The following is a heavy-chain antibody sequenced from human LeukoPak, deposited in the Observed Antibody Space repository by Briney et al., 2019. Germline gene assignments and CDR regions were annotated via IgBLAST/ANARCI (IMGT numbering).Heavy chain of an antibody. CDR2: IYYSGST. CDR3: ARVDDSSGYYPLRYYFDY. J-gene: IGHJ4*02. Sequence: LSETLSLTCTVSGGSISSYYWSWIRQPPGKGLEWIGYIYYSGSTNYNPSLKSRVTISVDTSKNQFSLKLSSVTAADTAVYYCARVDDSSGYYPLRYYFDYWGQGTLVTVSS. V-gene: IGHV4-59*01. D-gene: IGHD3-22*01. CDR1: GGSISSYY.